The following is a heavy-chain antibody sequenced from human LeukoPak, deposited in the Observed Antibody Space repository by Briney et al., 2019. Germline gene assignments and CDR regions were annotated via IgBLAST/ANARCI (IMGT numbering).Heavy chain of an antibody. J-gene: IGHJ4*02. CDR1: GYTFTGYY. CDR2: IKLNSGGT. D-gene: IGHD3-10*01. CDR3: ARGAWFGEKNC. V-gene: IGHV1-2*06. Sequence: ASVKVSCKASGYTFTGYYMHWVRQAPGQGLEWMGRIKLNSGGTNYAQKFQGRVTMTRETSISTAYMKLRRLRSDDTAVYYCARGAWFGEKNCWGQGTLVTVSS.